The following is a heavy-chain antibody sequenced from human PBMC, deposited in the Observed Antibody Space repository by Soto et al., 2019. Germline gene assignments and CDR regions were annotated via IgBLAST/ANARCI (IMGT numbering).Heavy chain of an antibody. J-gene: IGHJ4*02. D-gene: IGHD1-7*01. Sequence: QVQVKESGPGLVKPSETLSLTCTVSGGPITDYSWSWIRLPAGKGLECLGRLSINGNSHYHPSLRSRVTMSIETSKNQFSLNLRSVTAADTAVYYCARESGDNWTYEVDWGQGNLVTVSS. V-gene: IGHV4-4*07. CDR3: ARESGDNWTYEVD. CDR2: LSINGNS. CDR1: GGPITDYS.